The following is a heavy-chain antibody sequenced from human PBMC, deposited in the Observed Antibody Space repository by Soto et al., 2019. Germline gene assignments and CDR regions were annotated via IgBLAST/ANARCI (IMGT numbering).Heavy chain of an antibody. Sequence: QVQLQQWGAGLLKPSETLSLTCAVYGGSVSSGSYYWSWIRQPPGKVLEWIGEMRNSVGTHFNPSLKSRVTISVDTSKNQFSLKMSFVTAADTALYYCARVERGTATTVVDAFDIWGPGTIVTVSS. D-gene: IGHD1-1*01. CDR3: ARVERGTATTVVDAFDI. J-gene: IGHJ3*02. CDR1: GGSVSSGSYY. CDR2: MRNSVGT. V-gene: IGHV4-34*01.